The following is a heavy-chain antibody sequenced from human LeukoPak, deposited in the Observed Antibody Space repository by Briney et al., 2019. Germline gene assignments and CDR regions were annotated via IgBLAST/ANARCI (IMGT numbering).Heavy chain of an antibody. J-gene: IGHJ5*02. CDR3: ARGLGSYSSSWYGEKKHRGTFFWFDP. D-gene: IGHD6-13*01. V-gene: IGHV1-2*02. Sequence: ASVKVSCKASGYTFTGYYMHWVRQAPGQGLEWMGWINPNSGGTNYAQKFQGRVTMTRDTSISTAYMELSRLRSDDTAVYYCARGLGSYSSSWYGEKKHRGTFFWFDPWGQGTLVTVSS. CDR1: GYTFTGYY. CDR2: INPNSGGT.